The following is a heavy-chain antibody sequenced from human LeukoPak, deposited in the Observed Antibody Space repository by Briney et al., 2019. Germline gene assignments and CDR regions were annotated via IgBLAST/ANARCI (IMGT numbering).Heavy chain of an antibody. CDR1: GYSFTSYW. J-gene: IGHJ4*02. D-gene: IGHD3-9*01. CDR3: ASMYYDILSTTSTPYYFDY. Sequence: GESLKISCKGSGYSFTSYWIGWVRQMPGKGLEWMGIIYPGDSDTRYRPSFQGQVTISADKSISTAYLQWSSLKASDTAMYYCASMYYDILSTTSTPYYFDYWGQGTLVTVSS. V-gene: IGHV5-51*01. CDR2: IYPGDSDT.